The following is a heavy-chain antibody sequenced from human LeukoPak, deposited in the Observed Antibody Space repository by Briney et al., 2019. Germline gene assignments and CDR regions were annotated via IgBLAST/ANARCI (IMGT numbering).Heavy chain of an antibody. J-gene: IGHJ4*02. CDR1: GFTFSSYS. CDR2: ISSSSSYI. CDR3: AFIAVAGTFDY. D-gene: IGHD6-19*01. V-gene: IGHV3-21*01. Sequence: GGSVRLSCAASGFTFSSYSMNWVRQAPGKGLEWVSSISSSSSYIYYADSVKGRFTISRDNAKNSLYLQMNSLRAEDTAVYYCAFIAVAGTFDYWGQGTLVTVSS.